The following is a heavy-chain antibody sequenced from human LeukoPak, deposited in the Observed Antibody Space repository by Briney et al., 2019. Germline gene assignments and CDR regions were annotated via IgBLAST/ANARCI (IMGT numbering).Heavy chain of an antibody. D-gene: IGHD6-13*01. CDR1: GGSFSGYY. J-gene: IGHJ4*02. Sequence: SETLSLTCAVYGGSFSGYYWSWIRQPPGKGLEWIGEINHSGSTNYNPSLKSRVTISVDTSKNQFSLKLSSVTAADTAVYYCARGSGYSSSWYSSLDYWGQGTLVTVSS. V-gene: IGHV4-34*01. CDR2: INHSGST. CDR3: ARGSGYSSSWYSSLDY.